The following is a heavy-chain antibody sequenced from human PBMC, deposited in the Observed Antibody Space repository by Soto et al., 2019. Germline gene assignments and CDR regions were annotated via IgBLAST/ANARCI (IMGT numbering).Heavy chain of an antibody. D-gene: IGHD2-21*02. CDR1: GGSISSGDYY. J-gene: IGHJ5*02. CDR3: AREDYCGGDCPP. CDR2: IYYSGST. V-gene: IGHV4-30-4*01. Sequence: LSLTCTVSGGSISSGDYYWSWIRQPPGKGLEWIGYIYYSGSTYYNPSLKSRVTISVDTSRNQFSLKLSSVTAADTAVYYCAREDYCGGDCPPWGQGTLVTVSS.